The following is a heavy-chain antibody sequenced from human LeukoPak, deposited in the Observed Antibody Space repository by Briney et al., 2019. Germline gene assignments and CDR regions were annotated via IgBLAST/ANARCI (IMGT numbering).Heavy chain of an antibody. J-gene: IGHJ4*02. Sequence: SVTLSLTCSVSGGSISSYYWSWIRQPPGKGLEWIGYTYYSGSTNYNPSLKSRVTISVDTSKNQFSLRLSSVTAADTALYYCARHAAFADYQSHLTQFDYWGQGTLVTVSS. V-gene: IGHV4-59*08. CDR2: TYYSGST. CDR3: ARHAAFADYQSHLTQFDY. D-gene: IGHD4/OR15-4a*01. CDR1: GGSISSYY.